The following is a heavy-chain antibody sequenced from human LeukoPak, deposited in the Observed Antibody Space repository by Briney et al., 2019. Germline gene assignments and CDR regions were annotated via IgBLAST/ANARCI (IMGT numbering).Heavy chain of an antibody. V-gene: IGHV4-39*07. CDR2: IYYSGST. D-gene: IGHD6-19*01. J-gene: IGHJ4*02. CDR3: ARGTLYSGWSYYFDY. Sequence: SETLSLTCTVSSGSISSSSYYWGWIRQPPGKGLEWIGSIYYSGSTYYNPSLKSRVTISVDMSKNHFSLRLSSVTAADTAMYYCARGTLYSGWSYYFDYWGQGSQVTVSS. CDR1: SGSISSSSYY.